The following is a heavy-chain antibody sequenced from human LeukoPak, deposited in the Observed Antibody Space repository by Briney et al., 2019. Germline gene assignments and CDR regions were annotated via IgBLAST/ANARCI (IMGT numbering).Heavy chain of an antibody. D-gene: IGHD3/OR15-3a*01. Sequence: GGSLRLSCVASGFTFSEYSINWVRQAPGKGLEWISVINSGGTTYYADSVKGRFTISRDDSKNMLFLQMNSLRAEDTAVYYCAKMDSDYYIDFWGQGTLVTVSS. CDR1: GFTFSEYS. J-gene: IGHJ4*02. CDR3: AKMDSDYYIDF. CDR2: INSGGTT. V-gene: IGHV3-53*01.